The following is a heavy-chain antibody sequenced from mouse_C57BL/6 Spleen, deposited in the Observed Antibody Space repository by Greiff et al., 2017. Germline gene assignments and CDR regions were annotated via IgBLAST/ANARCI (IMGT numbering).Heavy chain of an antibody. D-gene: IGHD3-2*02. J-gene: IGHJ3*01. CDR1: GYTFTRYW. V-gene: IGHV1-69*01. CDR3: ASSGYAY. Sequence: VQLQQPGAELVMPGASVKLSCKASGYTFTRYWMHWVKQRPGQGLEWIGEIDPSDSYTNYNQKFKGKSTLTVDKSSSTAYRKLSSLASEDSAVYYWASSGYAYWGQGTLVTVSA. CDR2: IDPSDSYT.